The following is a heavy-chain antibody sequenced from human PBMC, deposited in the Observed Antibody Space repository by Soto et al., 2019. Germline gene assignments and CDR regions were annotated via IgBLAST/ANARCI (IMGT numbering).Heavy chain of an antibody. CDR2: VYHDGGN. D-gene: IGHD6-19*01. CDR3: AYSPGWYRRDI. J-gene: IGHJ3*02. V-gene: IGHV4-4*02. Sequence: QVHLQESGPGLVKPSETLSLTCAVSGVSINIPYWWTWVRQAPGKGPEGIGAVYHDGGNNYNPSLKSRVAISLDKSNNQFFLSLTSVTDADTARYYCAYSPGWYRRDILGQGRMVTVSS. CDR1: GVSINIPYW.